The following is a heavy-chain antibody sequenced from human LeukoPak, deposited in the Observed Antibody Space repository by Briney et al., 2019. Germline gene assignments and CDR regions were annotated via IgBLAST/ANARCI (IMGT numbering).Heavy chain of an antibody. CDR3: ARVQCGSDCYPYQPTFDY. V-gene: IGHV1-46*01. J-gene: IGHJ4*02. CDR1: GYTFTNYY. Sequence: ASVNVSCKASGYTFTNYYIHWVRQAPGQGLEWMGIINPNGVNTNYAQRFQGRVTMTRDTSTSTVYMGLSSLRSEDTAVYYCARVQCGSDCYPYQPTFDYWGQGTLVTVSS. CDR2: INPNGVNT. D-gene: IGHD2-21*02.